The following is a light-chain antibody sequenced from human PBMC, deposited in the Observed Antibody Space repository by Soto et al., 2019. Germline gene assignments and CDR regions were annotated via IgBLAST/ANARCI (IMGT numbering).Light chain of an antibody. CDR2: DAS. J-gene: IGKJ5*01. V-gene: IGKV1-13*02. CDR1: QGISSA. Sequence: AIQLTQSPSSLSVSVGDRASITCRASQGISSALAWYQHKPGKAPKILIYDASSLQSGVPSRFSGSESGTDCTLTISSLQPEDFATYYGQQLNTYPFTFGQGTRLEIK. CDR3: QQLNTYPFT.